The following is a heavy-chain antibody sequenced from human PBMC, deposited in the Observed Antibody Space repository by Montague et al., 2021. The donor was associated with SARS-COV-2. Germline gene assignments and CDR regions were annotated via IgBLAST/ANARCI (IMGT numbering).Heavy chain of an antibody. CDR1: GFSLTTSRVG. CDR2: IYWDDDK. D-gene: IGHD3-10*01. CDR3: AHRGVYGAGRYYDY. J-gene: IGHJ4*02. V-gene: IGHV2-5*02. Sequence: VKPTQTLTLTCTSSGFSLTTSRVGVGWIRQPPGKPLEWLALIYWDDDKRYSPSLKSRLTITKDTSKNQVVLAITNMDPVDTATYFCAHRGVYGAGRYYDYWGQGTLVTVSS.